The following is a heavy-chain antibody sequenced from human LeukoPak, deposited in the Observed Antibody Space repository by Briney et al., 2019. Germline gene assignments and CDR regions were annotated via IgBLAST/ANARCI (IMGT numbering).Heavy chain of an antibody. Sequence: PSETLSLTCTVSGYSISSGYYWGWIRQPPGKGLEWIGSIYHSGSTYYNPSLKSRVTISVDTSKNQFSLNLTSVTAADTAVYYCANGCSGGSCHYFDYWGQGTLVTVSS. CDR3: ANGCSGGSCHYFDY. CDR2: IYHSGST. D-gene: IGHD2-15*01. J-gene: IGHJ4*02. CDR1: GYSISSGYY. V-gene: IGHV4-38-2*02.